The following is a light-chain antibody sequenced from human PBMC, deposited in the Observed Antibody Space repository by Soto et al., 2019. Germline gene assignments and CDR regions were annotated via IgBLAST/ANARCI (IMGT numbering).Light chain of an antibody. CDR3: QSYDSSLSGWV. V-gene: IGLV1-40*01. Sequence: QSVLAQPPSVSGAPGQRVTISCTGSSSNIGAGYGVHWYQQLPGTAPKLLIYGNSNRPSGVPDRFSGSKSGTSASLAITGLKAEDEADYHCQSYDSSLSGWVFGGGTQLTVL. J-gene: IGLJ3*02. CDR1: SSNIGAGYG. CDR2: GNS.